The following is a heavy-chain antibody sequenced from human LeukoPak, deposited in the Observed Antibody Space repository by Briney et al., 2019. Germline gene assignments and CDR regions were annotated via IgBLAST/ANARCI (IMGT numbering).Heavy chain of an antibody. V-gene: IGHV3-9*01. CDR3: ARDLISLPHYDFWSGYYRNNYYYYYYGMDV. Sequence: GRSLRLSCAASGFTFDDYAMHWVRQAPGKGLEWVSGISWNSGSIGYADSVKGRFTISRDNAKNSLYLQMNSLRAEDTAVYYCARDLISLPHYDFWSGYYRNNYYYYYYGMDVWGQGTMVTVSS. CDR2: ISWNSGSI. CDR1: GFTFDDYA. D-gene: IGHD3-3*01. J-gene: IGHJ6*02.